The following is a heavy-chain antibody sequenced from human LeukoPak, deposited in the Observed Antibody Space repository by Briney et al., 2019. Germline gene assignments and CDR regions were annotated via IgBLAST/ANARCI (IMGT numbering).Heavy chain of an antibody. D-gene: IGHD6-13*01. Sequence: IFSNYWMAWVRQAPGKGLEWIGSIYYSGSTYYNPSLKSRVTISVDTSKNQFSLKLSSVTAADTAVYYCARPTSSSWYYFDYWGQGTLVTVSS. V-gene: IGHV4-39*01. CDR2: IYYSGST. J-gene: IGHJ4*02. CDR3: ARPTSSSWYYFDY. CDR1: IFSNYW.